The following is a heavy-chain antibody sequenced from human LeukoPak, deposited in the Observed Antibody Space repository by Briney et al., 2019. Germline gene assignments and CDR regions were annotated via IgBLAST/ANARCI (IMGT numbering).Heavy chain of an antibody. Sequence: SETLSLTCTVSGGSISSSSYYWGWIRQPPGKGLEWIVSIYYSGSTYYNPSLKSRVTISVDTSKNQFSLKLSSVTAADTAVYYCARQAPVYDFWGGYSYYYYYGMDVWGQGTTVTVSS. CDR3: ARQAPVYDFWGGYSYYYYYGMDV. CDR1: GGSISSSSYY. J-gene: IGHJ6*02. V-gene: IGHV4-39*01. D-gene: IGHD3-3*01. CDR2: IYYSGST.